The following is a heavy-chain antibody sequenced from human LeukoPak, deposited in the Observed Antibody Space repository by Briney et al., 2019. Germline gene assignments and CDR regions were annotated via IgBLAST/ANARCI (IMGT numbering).Heavy chain of an antibody. CDR1: GFTFSSYA. V-gene: IGHV3-23*01. Sequence: GGSLRLSCAASGFTFSSYAMSWVRQAPGKGLEWVSAISGSGGSTYYGDSVKGRFTISRDNSKSTLYLQMNSLRAEDTAVYYCAKGTPYSSGWYFDYWGQGTLVTVSS. CDR3: AKGTPYSSGWYFDY. D-gene: IGHD6-19*01. J-gene: IGHJ4*02. CDR2: ISGSGGST.